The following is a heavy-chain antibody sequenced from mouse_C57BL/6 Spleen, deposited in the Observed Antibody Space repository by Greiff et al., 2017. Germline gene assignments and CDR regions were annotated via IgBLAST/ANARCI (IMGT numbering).Heavy chain of an antibody. D-gene: IGHD1-1*01. J-gene: IGHJ4*01. CDR2: IWSGGST. V-gene: IGHV2-4*01. CDR3: AKNIYYYGSSYVYYAMDY. Sequence: QVQLKQSGPGLVQPSQSLSITCTVSGFSLTSYGVHWVRQPPGKGLEWLGVIWSGGSTDYNAAFISRLSISKDNSESQVFFKMNSLQADDTAIYYCAKNIYYYGSSYVYYAMDYWGQGTSVTVSS. CDR1: GFSLTSYG.